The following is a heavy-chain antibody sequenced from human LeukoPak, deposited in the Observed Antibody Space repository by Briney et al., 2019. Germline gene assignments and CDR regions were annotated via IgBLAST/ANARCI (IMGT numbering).Heavy chain of an antibody. CDR2: IRYDGNNR. CDR1: GFTFSTYG. J-gene: IGHJ4*02. Sequence: GGSLRLSCAASGFTFSTYGMLWVRQAPGKGLEWVAFIRYDGNNRYCADSVKGRFTISRDDSKNTLFLYMNSLRAEDTAVYYCAKGRYEKSSDCLDYWGQGTLVTVSS. V-gene: IGHV3-30*02. D-gene: IGHD2-2*01. CDR3: AKGRYEKSSDCLDY.